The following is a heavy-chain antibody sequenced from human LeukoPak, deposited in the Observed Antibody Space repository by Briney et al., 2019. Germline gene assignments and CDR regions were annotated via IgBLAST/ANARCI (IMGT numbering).Heavy chain of an antibody. CDR1: GFTFSSYA. D-gene: IGHD6-19*01. CDR2: ISYDGSNK. J-gene: IGHJ6*04. Sequence: GGSLRLSCAASGFTFSSYAMHWVRQAPGKGLEWVAVISYDGSNKYYADSVKGRFTISRDNSKNTLYLQMNSLRAEDTAVYYCARDIGRSGWFSMDVWGKGTTVTISS. CDR3: ARDIGRSGWFSMDV. V-gene: IGHV3-30*04.